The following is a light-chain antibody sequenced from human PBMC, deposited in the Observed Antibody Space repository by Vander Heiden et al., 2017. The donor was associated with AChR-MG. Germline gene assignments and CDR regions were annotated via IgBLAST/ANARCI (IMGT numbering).Light chain of an antibody. J-gene: IGLJ3*02. CDR2: DVN. CDR1: SSDVGSYDF. CDR3: CSYAGSFTWV. Sequence: QSALTQPRSVSGSPGQSVTISCTGTSSDVGSYDFVSWYQRHPGKAPKRLLYDVNERPSGVPDRFAGSKSGNTASLTISGLQAEDEAEYFCCSYAGSFTWVFGGVIMLTVL. V-gene: IGLV2-11*01.